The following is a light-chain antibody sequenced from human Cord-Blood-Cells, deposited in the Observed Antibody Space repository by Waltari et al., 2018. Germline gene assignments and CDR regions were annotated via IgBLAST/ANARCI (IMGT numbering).Light chain of an antibody. CDR1: QSVSSSY. V-gene: IGKV3-20*01. CDR2: GAS. J-gene: IGKJ2*03. Sequence: EIVLTQSPGTLSLSPGERATLPRRASQSVSSSYLAWYQQKPGQAPRLLIYGASSRATGISDRFSGSGSWTDFTLTISRLEPEDFAVYYCQQYGSSPRYSFGQGTKLEIK. CDR3: QQYGSSPRYS.